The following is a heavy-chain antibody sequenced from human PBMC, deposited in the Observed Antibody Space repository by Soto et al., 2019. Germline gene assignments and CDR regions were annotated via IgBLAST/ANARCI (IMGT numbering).Heavy chain of an antibody. V-gene: IGHV4-59*01. Sequence: SETLSLTCTVSGGSISSYYWSWIRQPPGKGLEWIGYIYYSGSTNYDPSLKSRVTISVDTSKNQFSLKLSSVTAADTAVYYCARTTYYYDSSGYYGYYFDYWGQGTLVTVSS. J-gene: IGHJ4*02. CDR2: IYYSGST. CDR3: ARTTYYYDSSGYYGYYFDY. D-gene: IGHD3-22*01. CDR1: GGSISSYY.